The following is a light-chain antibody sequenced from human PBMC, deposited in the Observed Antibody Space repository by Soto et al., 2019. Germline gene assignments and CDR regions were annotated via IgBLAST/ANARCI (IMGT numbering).Light chain of an antibody. V-gene: IGKV1-5*01. J-gene: IGKJ2*01. CDR1: QSISVW. Sequence: DIQMTQSPSTLSASVGDRITITCRASQSISVWLAWYQQRPGRAPKLLIFDVSTLATGVPSRFSGSASGPDFTLTIDSLQADDFATYYCHQYISYPYTFGQGTKVDIK. CDR2: DVS. CDR3: HQYISYPYT.